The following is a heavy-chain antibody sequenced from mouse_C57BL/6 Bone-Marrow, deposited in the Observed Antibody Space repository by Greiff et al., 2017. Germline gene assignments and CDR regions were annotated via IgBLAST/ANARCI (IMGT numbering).Heavy chain of an antibody. CDR1: GFTFSDYY. V-gene: IGHV5-12*01. Sequence: EVQRVESGGGLVQPGGSLQLSCAASGFTFSDYYMYWVRQTPEKRLEWVAYISNGGGSTYYPDTVKGRFTISSDNAKNTLYLQMSRLKSEDTAMYYCARSAGSSYTWFAYWGQGTLVTVSA. CDR3: ARSAGSSYTWFAY. CDR2: ISNGGGST. D-gene: IGHD1-1*01. J-gene: IGHJ3*01.